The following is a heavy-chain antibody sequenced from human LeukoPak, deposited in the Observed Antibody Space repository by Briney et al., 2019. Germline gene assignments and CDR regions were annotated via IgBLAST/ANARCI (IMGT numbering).Heavy chain of an antibody. CDR3: AKDAYIRVYYYYHYMDV. Sequence: PGGSLRLSYAGSGFTFISYGMHWVRQAPGKGLEWVPFIRYDGSNKYYADSVKGRFTISRDNAKNSLYLQMNSLRAEDTALYYCAKDAYIRVYYYYHYMDVWGKGTTVTISS. V-gene: IGHV3-30*02. CDR1: GFTFISYG. J-gene: IGHJ6*03. D-gene: IGHD3-3*01. CDR2: IRYDGSNK.